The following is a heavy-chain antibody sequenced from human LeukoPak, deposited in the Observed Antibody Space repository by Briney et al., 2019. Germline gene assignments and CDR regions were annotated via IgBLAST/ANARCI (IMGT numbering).Heavy chain of an antibody. V-gene: IGHV4-61*05. CDR3: ARHLTYSGGSARYFDY. CDR2: IHHSGNT. J-gene: IGHJ4*02. CDR1: GGFISSSSYY. D-gene: IGHD6-19*01. Sequence: SETLSLTCTVSGGFISSSSYYWSWIRQSPGKGLEWIGYIHHSGNTNYNPALKSRVTISVDTSKTQFSLKLSSVTAADTAVYYCARHLTYSGGSARYFDYWGQGILVTVSS.